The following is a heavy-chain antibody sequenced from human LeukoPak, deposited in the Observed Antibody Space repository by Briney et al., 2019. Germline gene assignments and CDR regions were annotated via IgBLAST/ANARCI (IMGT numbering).Heavy chain of an antibody. CDR3: ASRLVVVPAALDY. Sequence: ASVKDSCKASGGTFSSYAIGWVRQAPGQGPEWMGGIIPIFGTANYAQKFQGRVTITTDESTSTAYMELSSLRSEDTAVYYCASRLVVVPAALDYWGQGTLVTVSS. V-gene: IGHV1-69*05. J-gene: IGHJ4*02. CDR2: IIPIFGTA. D-gene: IGHD2-2*01. CDR1: GGTFSSYA.